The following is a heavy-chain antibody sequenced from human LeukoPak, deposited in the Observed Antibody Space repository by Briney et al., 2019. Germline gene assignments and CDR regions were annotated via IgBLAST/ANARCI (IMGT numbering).Heavy chain of an antibody. CDR3: ASAGYGSGSYFMSPYYYYYYGMDV. Sequence: SVKVSCKASGGTFSSYAISWVRQAPGQGLEWMGGIIPIFGTANYAQKFQGRVTITADESTSTAYMELSSLRSEDTAVYYCASAGYGSGSYFMSPYYYYYYGMDVWGQGTTVTVSS. CDR1: GGTFSSYA. D-gene: IGHD3-10*01. J-gene: IGHJ6*02. V-gene: IGHV1-69*13. CDR2: IIPIFGTA.